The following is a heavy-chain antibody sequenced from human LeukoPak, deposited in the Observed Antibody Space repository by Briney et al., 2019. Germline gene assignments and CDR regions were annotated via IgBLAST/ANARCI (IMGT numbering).Heavy chain of an antibody. D-gene: IGHD3-22*01. CDR1: GFRFDDHG. Sequence: GGSLRLSCAASGFRFDDHGMSWVRQVPGKGLEWVSGINWNGGSTGYGDSVKGRFTISRDNAKNSLYLQMNSLRAEDTALYYCAGGDRNGWYFDSWARESWSPSPQ. J-gene: IGHJ4*02. V-gene: IGHV3-20*04. CDR2: INWNGGST. CDR3: AGGDRNGWYFDS.